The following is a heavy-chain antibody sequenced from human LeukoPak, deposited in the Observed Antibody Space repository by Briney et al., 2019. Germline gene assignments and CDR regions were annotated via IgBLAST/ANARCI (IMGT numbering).Heavy chain of an antibody. CDR1: GSTFSDHI. CDR3: VRVGSVAGSDYLDY. Sequence: PGTSLRLSCVVSGSTFSDHISAWVRQTPRRRLEWVGGSRNKAKSYTTEYAASVKGRFTISREDSKNSLYLQMNRLKTEDTAVYYCVRVGSVAGSDYLDYWGQGTLVTVSP. V-gene: IGHV3-72*01. CDR2: SRNKAKSYTT. J-gene: IGHJ4*02. D-gene: IGHD6-19*01.